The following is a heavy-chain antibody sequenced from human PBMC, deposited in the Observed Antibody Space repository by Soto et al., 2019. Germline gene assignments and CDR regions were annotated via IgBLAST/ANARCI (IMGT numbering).Heavy chain of an antibody. CDR1: GFSLSTSGVG. J-gene: IGHJ4*02. CDR2: IYWDDDK. CDR3: GHMDTTVTRR. D-gene: IGHD4-17*01. Sequence: QITLKESGSTLVKPTQTLTLTCTFSGFSLSTSGVGVGWIRQPPGKALEWLALIYWDDDKGYSPSLKSRLTITNDTSKNQVVLTMTNMDPMDTATYYCGHMDTTVTRRWGQGILVTVSS. V-gene: IGHV2-5*02.